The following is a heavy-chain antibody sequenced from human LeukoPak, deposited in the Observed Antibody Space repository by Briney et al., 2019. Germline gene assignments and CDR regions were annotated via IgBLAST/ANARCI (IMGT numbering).Heavy chain of an antibody. D-gene: IGHD2-15*01. V-gene: IGHV4-31*03. Sequence: SETLSLTCTVSGGSISSGGYYWSWIRQHPGKGLEWIGYIYYSGSTYYNPSLKSRVTISVDTSKNQFSLKLSSVTAADTAVYYCARSVSCSGGSCYYNWFDLRGQGTLVTVSS. CDR1: GGSISSGGYY. CDR2: IYYSGST. CDR3: ARSVSCSGGSCYYNWFDL. J-gene: IGHJ5*02.